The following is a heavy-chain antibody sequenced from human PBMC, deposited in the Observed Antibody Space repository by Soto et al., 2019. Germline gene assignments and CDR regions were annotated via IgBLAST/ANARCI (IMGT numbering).Heavy chain of an antibody. CDR3: ARGVTYAGVDY. D-gene: IGHD7-27*01. V-gene: IGHV4-34*01. Sequence: QVQLQQWGAGLLKPSETLSLTCVVYGESFSAYYWNWIRQPPGKGLEWIGEINHSGSTTYNPSLKSRVTMSVDKSKSQFSLKLSSVTAADTALYYCARGVTYAGVDYWGQGTLVTVSS. CDR1: GESFSAYY. CDR2: INHSGST. J-gene: IGHJ4*02.